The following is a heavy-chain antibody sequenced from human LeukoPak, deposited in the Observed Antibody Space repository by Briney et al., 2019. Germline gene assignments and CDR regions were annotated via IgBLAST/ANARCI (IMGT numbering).Heavy chain of an antibody. CDR1: GYNFPAYF. V-gene: IGHV1-2*02. J-gene: IGHJ4*02. CDR3: ARVGFTTSWSNFDY. D-gene: IGHD2-2*01. CDR2: INPNGGDT. Sequence: ASVKVSCKAAGYNFPAYFMHWVRQAPGQGLEWMGGINPNGGDTNYAQQFQGRVTMAGDTSISTAYMELSSLISDDTAVYYCARVGFTTSWSNFDYWGQGTLVTVSS.